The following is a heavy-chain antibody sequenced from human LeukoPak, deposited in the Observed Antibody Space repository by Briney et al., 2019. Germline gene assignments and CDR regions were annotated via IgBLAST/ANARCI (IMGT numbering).Heavy chain of an antibody. CDR1: GGSVSSESYY. V-gene: IGHV4-61*01. D-gene: IGHD4-17*01. J-gene: IGHJ5*02. Sequence: SETLSLTCTVSGGSVSSESYYWSWIRQPPGKGLEWIGYIYYSGSTNYNPSLKSRVTISVDTSKNQFSLKLSSVTAADTAVYYCARYGDYGLGWFDPWGQGTLVTVSS. CDR3: ARYGDYGLGWFDP. CDR2: IYYSGST.